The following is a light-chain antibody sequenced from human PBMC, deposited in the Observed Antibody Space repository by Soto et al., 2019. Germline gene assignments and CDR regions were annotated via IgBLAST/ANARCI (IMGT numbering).Light chain of an antibody. CDR3: QQYDNLPLT. J-gene: IGKJ4*01. V-gene: IGKV1-33*01. CDR2: DAS. CDR1: QDISNY. Sequence: DIQMTQSPSSLSASVGDRVTITCQASQDISNYVNWYQQKPGKAPKLQIYDASNLETGVPSRFSGSGYGTDFTFTISSLQPEDIATYYCQQYDNLPLTFGGGTKVDIK.